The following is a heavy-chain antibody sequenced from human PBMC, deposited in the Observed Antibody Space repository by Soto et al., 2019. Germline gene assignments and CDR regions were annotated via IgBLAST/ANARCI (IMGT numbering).Heavy chain of an antibody. Sequence: QLQLQESGPGLVKPSETLSLTCTVSGGSISSRGYYWGWIRQPPGKGLEWIGTIYYSGSTYYNPSLKSRGTISVDTSKNQVSLKLSSVTAADTAVSCCATSYWFDPRGQRPLFPVSS. D-gene: IGHD2-2*01. CDR1: GGSISSRGYY. V-gene: IGHV4-39*01. CDR3: ATSYWFDP. J-gene: IGHJ5*02. CDR2: IYYSGST.